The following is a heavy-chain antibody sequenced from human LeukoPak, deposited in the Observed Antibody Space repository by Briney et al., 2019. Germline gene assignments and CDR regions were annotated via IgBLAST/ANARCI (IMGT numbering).Heavy chain of an antibody. Sequence: PGRSLRLSCAASGFTFSTYAMHWVRQAPGKGLEWVAIISYDGSSKYYANSVKGRFTISRDNSKSTPYLQMNSLRPEDTAVYYCARGDDSRGQVDYWGQGTLVTVSS. D-gene: IGHD3-22*01. CDR2: ISYDGSSK. CDR3: ARGDDSRGQVDY. J-gene: IGHJ4*02. CDR1: GFTFSTYA. V-gene: IGHV3-30-3*01.